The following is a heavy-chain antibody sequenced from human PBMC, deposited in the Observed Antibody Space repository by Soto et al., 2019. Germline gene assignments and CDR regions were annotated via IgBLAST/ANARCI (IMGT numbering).Heavy chain of an antibody. J-gene: IGHJ6*02. V-gene: IGHV1-2*02. CDR1: GYTFTGYY. Sequence: ASVKVSCKASGYTFTGYYMHWVRQAPGQGLEWMGWINPNSGGTNYAQKFQGRVTMPRDTSISTAYMELSRLRSDDTAVYYCARDIETYYDFWSGYLNYYYGMDVWGQGTTVTVS. D-gene: IGHD3-3*01. CDR3: ARDIETYYDFWSGYLNYYYGMDV. CDR2: INPNSGGT.